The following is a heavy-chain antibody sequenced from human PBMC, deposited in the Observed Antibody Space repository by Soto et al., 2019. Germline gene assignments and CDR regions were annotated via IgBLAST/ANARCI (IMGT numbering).Heavy chain of an antibody. V-gene: IGHV3-30-3*01. CDR3: AGGPLGYRSGGSCAHYYGMDV. D-gene: IGHD2-15*01. J-gene: IGHJ6*02. CDR2: ISYDGSNK. CDR1: GFTFSSYA. Sequence: GGSLRLSCAASGFTFSSYAMHWVRQAPGKGLEWVAVISYDGSNKYYADSVKGRFTISRDNSKNTLYLQMNSLRAEDTAVYYCAGGPLGYRSGGSCAHYYGMDVRGQGT.